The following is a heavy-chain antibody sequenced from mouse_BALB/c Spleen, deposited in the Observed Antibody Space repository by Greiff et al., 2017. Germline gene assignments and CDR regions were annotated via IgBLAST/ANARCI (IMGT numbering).Heavy chain of an antibody. J-gene: IGHJ3*01. D-gene: IGHD1-1*01. V-gene: IGHV3-2*02. CDR1: GYSITSDYA. Sequence: EVQGVESGPGLVKPSQSLSLTCTVTGYSITSDYAWNWIRQFPGNKLEWMGYISYSGSTSYNPSLKSRISITRDTSKNQFFLQLNSVTTEDTATYYCAREDYYGSSGWFAYWGQGTLVTVSA. CDR2: ISYSGST. CDR3: AREDYYGSSGWFAY.